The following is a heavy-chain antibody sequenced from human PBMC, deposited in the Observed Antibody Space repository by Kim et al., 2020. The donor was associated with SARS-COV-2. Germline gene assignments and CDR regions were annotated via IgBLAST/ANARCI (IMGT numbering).Heavy chain of an antibody. V-gene: IGHV3-7*01. CDR2: IKQDGSDK. CDR1: GFTFSNYW. CDR3: ARAYLHSTDVAVAAD. D-gene: IGHD6-19*01. Sequence: GGSLRLSCAASGFTFSNYWMTWVRQSPGKGLEWVANIKQDGSDKYYVDSVKGRFTISRDNAKNSLYLQMNSLRAEDTALYYCARAYLHSTDVAVAADWGQGTLVTVSS. J-gene: IGHJ4*02.